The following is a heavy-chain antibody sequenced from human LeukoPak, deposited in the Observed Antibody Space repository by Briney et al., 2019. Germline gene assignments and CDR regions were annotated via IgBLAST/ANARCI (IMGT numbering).Heavy chain of an antibody. V-gene: IGHV4-59*04. CDR3: ATIVAAAARGFFDY. CDR1: GGSISSYY. D-gene: IGHD6-13*01. CDR2: IYYSGST. Sequence: NPSETLSLTCTVSGGSISSYYWSWIRQPPGKGLEWIGSIYYSGSTYYNPSLKSRVTMAVDTSKNQFSLKLSSVTAADTAVYYCATIVAAAARGFFDYWVQGTLVTVSS. J-gene: IGHJ4*02.